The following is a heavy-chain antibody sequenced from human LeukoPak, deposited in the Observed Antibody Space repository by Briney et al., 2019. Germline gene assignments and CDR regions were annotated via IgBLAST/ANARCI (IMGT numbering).Heavy chain of an antibody. CDR2: ISACNGNT. J-gene: IGHJ5*02. Sequence: ASVKVSCKASGYTFTSYGISWVRQAPGQGLEWMGWISACNGNTNYAQKLQGRVTMTTDTSTSTAYMELRSLRSDDTAVYYCARVPAEWFGELEHVVDNWFDPWGQGTLVTVSS. CDR3: ARVPAEWFGELEHVVDNWFDP. D-gene: IGHD3-10*01. CDR1: GYTFTSYG. V-gene: IGHV1-18*04.